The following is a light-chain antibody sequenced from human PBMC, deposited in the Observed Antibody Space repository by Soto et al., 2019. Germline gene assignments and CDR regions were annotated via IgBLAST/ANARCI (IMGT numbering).Light chain of an antibody. CDR3: QHYDNRPPLFT. J-gene: IGKJ3*01. CDR1: QDISNY. V-gene: IGKV1-33*01. Sequence: DIQMTQSPSSLSASVGDRVTITCQASQDISNYLNWYQQKPGKAPKLLIYDASNLETGVPSRYIGSGSGTDFTVTINSLQPEDIATYYCQHYDNRPPLFTFGPGTKVDIK. CDR2: DAS.